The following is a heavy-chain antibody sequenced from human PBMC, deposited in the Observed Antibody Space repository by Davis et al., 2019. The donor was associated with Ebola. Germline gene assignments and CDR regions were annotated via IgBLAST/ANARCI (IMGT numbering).Heavy chain of an antibody. CDR2: IIPIFGTV. V-gene: IGHV1-69*13. J-gene: IGHJ5*02. Sequence: AASVKVSCKASGGTFSSYAISWVRQAPGQGLEWMGGIIPIFGTVNYAQKFQGRVTITADESTSTAYMELSRLRSEDTAVYYCARTIAARPWGWFDPWGQGTLVTVSS. CDR1: GGTFSSYA. D-gene: IGHD6-6*01. CDR3: ARTIAARPWGWFDP.